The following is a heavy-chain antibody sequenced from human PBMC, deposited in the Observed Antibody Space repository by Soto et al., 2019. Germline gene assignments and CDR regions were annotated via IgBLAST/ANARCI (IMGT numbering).Heavy chain of an antibody. J-gene: IGHJ5*02. CDR1: GYSISSGYY. CDR3: TRRYNWNDYYFDP. V-gene: IGHV4-38-2*01. Sequence: SETLSLTCAVSGYSISSGYYWGWIRQPPGKGLEWIGSIYHSGSTYYNPSLKGRVTISVDTSTNQFSLRLTSVTAADTAVYYCTRRYNWNDYYFDPWGQGTLVTVSS. D-gene: IGHD1-20*01. CDR2: IYHSGST.